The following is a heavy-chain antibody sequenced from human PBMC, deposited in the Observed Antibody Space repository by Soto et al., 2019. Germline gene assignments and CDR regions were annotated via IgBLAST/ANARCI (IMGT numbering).Heavy chain of an antibody. Sequence: EVQLLESGGGLVQPGGSLRLSCAASGFTFSSYGMSWVRQAPGKGPEWVSSISDSGGSTYYADSVKGRFTVSRDNSKNTLFLQMNSLRAEDTAVYYYAKSRGGSTSRTADFWGQGTLVTVSS. CDR1: GFTFSSYG. CDR3: AKSRGGSTSRTADF. CDR2: ISDSGGST. J-gene: IGHJ4*02. V-gene: IGHV3-23*01. D-gene: IGHD2-2*01.